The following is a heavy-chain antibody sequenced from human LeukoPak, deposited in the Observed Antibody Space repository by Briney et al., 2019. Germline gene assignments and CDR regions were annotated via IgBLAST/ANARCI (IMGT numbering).Heavy chain of an antibody. D-gene: IGHD3-3*01. V-gene: IGHV3-21*01. CDR1: GFTFSSYA. CDR3: ASRGVVNRDY. J-gene: IGHJ4*02. Sequence: GRSLRLSCAASGFTFSSYAMHWVRHAPGKGLEWVSSISSSSSYIYYADSVKGRFIISRDNAKNSLYLQMNSLRAEDTAVYYCASRGVVNRDYWGQGTLVTVSS. CDR2: ISSSSSYI.